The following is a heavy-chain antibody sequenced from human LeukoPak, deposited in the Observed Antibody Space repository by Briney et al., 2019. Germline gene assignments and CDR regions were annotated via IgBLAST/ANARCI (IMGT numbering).Heavy chain of an antibody. D-gene: IGHD1-20*01. CDR2: IKEDGSDK. J-gene: IGHJ4*02. Sequence: GGSLRLSCAASGFTFSNYWMNWVRQAPGKGREWVANIKEDGSDKYYVDSVKGRFSSSKDNAKNSLYMQMNSLRVEDTAVYYCVPLNWNPPGDFDRWGQGTLLTVSS. CDR1: GFTFSNYW. CDR3: VPLNWNPPGDFDR. V-gene: IGHV3-7*01.